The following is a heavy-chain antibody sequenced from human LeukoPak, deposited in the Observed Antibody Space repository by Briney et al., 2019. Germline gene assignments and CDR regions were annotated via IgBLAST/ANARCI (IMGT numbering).Heavy chain of an antibody. Sequence: GGSLRLSCAASGFAFDDYGMSWVRQAPGKGLEWVSGINWNGGSTGYADSVKGRFTISRDNAKNSLYLQMNSLRAEDTALYYCARAGLYNWNYEGTAYFDYWGQGTLVTVSS. J-gene: IGHJ4*02. CDR2: INWNGGST. CDR3: ARAGLYNWNYEGTAYFDY. V-gene: IGHV3-20*04. CDR1: GFAFDDYG. D-gene: IGHD1-7*01.